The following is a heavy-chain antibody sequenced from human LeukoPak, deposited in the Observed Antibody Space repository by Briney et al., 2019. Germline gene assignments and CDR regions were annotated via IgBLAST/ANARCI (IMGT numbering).Heavy chain of an antibody. V-gene: IGHV4-38-2*01. CDR1: GYSISSGYY. CDR2: IYHSGST. D-gene: IGHD3-22*01. J-gene: IGHJ4*02. CDR3: ARHHLYDSSGDGRYYFDY. Sequence: PSETLSLTCAVSGYSISSGYYWGWIRQPPGKGLEWIGSIYHSGSTYYNPSLKSRVTISVDTSKNQFSLKLSSVTAADTAVYYCARHHLYDSSGDGRYYFDYWGQGTLVTVSS.